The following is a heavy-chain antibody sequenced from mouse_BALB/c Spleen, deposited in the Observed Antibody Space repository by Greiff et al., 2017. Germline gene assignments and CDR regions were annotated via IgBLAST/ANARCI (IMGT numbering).Heavy chain of an antibody. Sequence: QVQLQQPGAELVKPGASVKLSCKASGYTFTSYYMYWVKQRPGQGLEWIGGINPSNGGTNFNEKFKSKATLTVDKSSSTAYMQLSSLTSEDSAVYYCTRSGGNVYYYAMDYWGQGTSVTVSS. D-gene: IGHD2-1*01. J-gene: IGHJ4*01. CDR3: TRSGGNVYYYAMDY. V-gene: IGHV1S81*02. CDR1: GYTFTSYY. CDR2: INPSNGGT.